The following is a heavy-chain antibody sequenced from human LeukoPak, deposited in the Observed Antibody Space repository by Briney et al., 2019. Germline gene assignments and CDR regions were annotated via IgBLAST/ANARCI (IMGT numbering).Heavy chain of an antibody. J-gene: IGHJ4*02. V-gene: IGHV4-34*01. D-gene: IGHD6-6*01. CDR1: GGSFSGYY. Sequence: SETLSLTCAVYGGSFSGYYWSWIRQPPGKGLEWIGEINHSGSTNYNPSLKSRVTISVDTSKTQFSLKLSSVTAADTAVYYCARGQPGSSSSFDYWGQGTLVTVSS. CDR3: ARGQPGSSSSFDY. CDR2: INHSGST.